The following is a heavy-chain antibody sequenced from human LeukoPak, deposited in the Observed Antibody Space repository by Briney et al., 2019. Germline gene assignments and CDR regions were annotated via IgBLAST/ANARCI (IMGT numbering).Heavy chain of an antibody. CDR2: IYYSGST. V-gene: IGHV4-31*03. Sequence: PSETLSLTCTVSGGSISSGGYYWSWIRQHPGKGLEWIEYIYYSGSTYYNPSLKSRVTISVDTSKNQFSLKLSSVTAADTAVYYCARDRAARPHLDYWGQGTLVTVSS. J-gene: IGHJ4*02. CDR1: GGSISSGGYY. D-gene: IGHD6-6*01. CDR3: ARDRAARPHLDY.